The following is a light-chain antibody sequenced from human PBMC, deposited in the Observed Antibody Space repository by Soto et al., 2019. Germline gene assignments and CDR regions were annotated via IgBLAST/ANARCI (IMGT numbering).Light chain of an antibody. CDR1: QPITKF. J-gene: IGKJ4*01. V-gene: IGKV1-39*01. Sequence: DIQITQSPSSLSDSVGDRVTITCRASQPITKFLNWFQHKPGEAPKRLIYGASILQDGVPSRFSGSGSGTDYTLTIGGLQTEDFATYFCQQSYSVPLTFGGGTKVDI. CDR3: QQSYSVPLT. CDR2: GAS.